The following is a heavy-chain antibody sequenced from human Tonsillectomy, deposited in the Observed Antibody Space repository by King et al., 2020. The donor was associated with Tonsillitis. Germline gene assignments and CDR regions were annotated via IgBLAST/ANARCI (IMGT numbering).Heavy chain of an antibody. CDR2: ISGSGGST. Sequence: VQLVESGGGLVQPGGSLRLSCAASGFTFSSYAMSWVRQAPGKGLEWVSAISGSGGSTYYADSVKGRFTISRDNSKNTLYLQMNSLRAEDTAVYYCAKDHYDILTGPDNAFDIWGQGTMVTVSS. D-gene: IGHD3-9*01. V-gene: IGHV3-23*04. CDR3: AKDHYDILTGPDNAFDI. CDR1: GFTFSSYA. J-gene: IGHJ3*02.